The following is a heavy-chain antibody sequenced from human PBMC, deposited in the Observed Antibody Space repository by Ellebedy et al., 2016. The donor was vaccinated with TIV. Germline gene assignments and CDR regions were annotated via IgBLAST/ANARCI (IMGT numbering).Heavy chain of an antibody. CDR3: ARDPGAAPGRGWFDY. J-gene: IGHJ4*02. V-gene: IGHV1-3*01. Sequence: AASVKVSCKASGYTFTSYAMHWVRQAPGQRLEWMGWINAGNGNTKYSQKFQGRVTITADKSTSTAYMELSSLRSEDTAVYYCARDPGAAPGRGWFDYWGQGTLVTVSS. D-gene: IGHD6-6*01. CDR2: INAGNGNT. CDR1: GYTFTSYA.